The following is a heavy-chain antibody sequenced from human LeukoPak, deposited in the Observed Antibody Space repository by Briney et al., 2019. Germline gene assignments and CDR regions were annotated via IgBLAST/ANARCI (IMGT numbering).Heavy chain of an antibody. CDR3: ARVAVVVAAMFDY. J-gene: IGHJ4*02. Sequence: GGSLRLSCAASGFTVSSNYMSWVRQAPGKGLEWVANIKQDGSEKYYVDSVKGRFTISRDNAKNSLYLQMNSLRAEDTAVYYCARVAVVVAAMFDYWGQGTLVTVSS. CDR2: IKQDGSEK. D-gene: IGHD2-15*01. V-gene: IGHV3-7*01. CDR1: GFTVSSNY.